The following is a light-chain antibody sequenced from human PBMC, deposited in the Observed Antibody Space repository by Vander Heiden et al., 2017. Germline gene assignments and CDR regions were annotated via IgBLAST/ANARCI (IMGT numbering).Light chain of an antibody. V-gene: IGLV1-44*01. Sequence: QSVFTQPPSASGTPGQRVTISCSGVSSNIGSNTVNWYRQLPGTAPKLLIYSDNQRPSGVPDRFSGSKSGTSASLAISGLQSEDEADYFCVAWDDSLDGVVFGGGTKLTVL. CDR1: SSNIGSNT. CDR2: SDN. J-gene: IGLJ2*01. CDR3: VAWDDSLDGVV.